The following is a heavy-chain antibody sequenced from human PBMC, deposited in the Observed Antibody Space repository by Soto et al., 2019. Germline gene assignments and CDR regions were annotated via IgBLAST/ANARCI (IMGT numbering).Heavy chain of an antibody. CDR3: AHIKRFLEWLDDAFEI. D-gene: IGHD3-3*01. V-gene: IGHV2-5*02. Sequence: QITLKESGPTLVKPTQTLTLTCTFSGFSLSTSGVGVGWIRQPPGKALEWLALIYWDDDKRYNPSLKSRLTITKDTSKNHVVLTMTNMDPVDTATYYCAHIKRFLEWLDDAFEIWGQGKMVTVAS. CDR2: IYWDDDK. J-gene: IGHJ3*02. CDR1: GFSLSTSGVG.